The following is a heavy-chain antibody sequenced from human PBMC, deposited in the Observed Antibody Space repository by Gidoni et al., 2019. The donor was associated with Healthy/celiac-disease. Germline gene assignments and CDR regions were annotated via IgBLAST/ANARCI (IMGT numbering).Heavy chain of an antibody. D-gene: IGHD1-1*01. J-gene: IGHJ6*02. Sequence: EVQLVESGGGLVKPGGSLRLSCAASGFPFSSYSMNWVRQAPGKGLEWVSSISSSSSYIYYADSVKGRFTISRDNAKNSLYLQMNSLRAEDTAVYYCARDLAVRPKAYGMDVWGQGTTVTVSS. V-gene: IGHV3-21*01. CDR1: GFPFSSYS. CDR3: ARDLAVRPKAYGMDV. CDR2: ISSSSSYI.